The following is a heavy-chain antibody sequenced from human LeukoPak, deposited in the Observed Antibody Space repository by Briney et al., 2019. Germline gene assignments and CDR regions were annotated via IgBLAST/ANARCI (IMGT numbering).Heavy chain of an antibody. Sequence: GVPLRLSCAGSGFIFSNGWMSWLRQAPAKGLEWVGRIKSKTDGGTTDYPAPVKGRFTISRDDSKNTLYLQMKSLKTEDTAVYYCTTDAATEVSLDYWGQGTLVTVSS. CDR1: GFIFSNGW. J-gene: IGHJ4*02. CDR3: TTDAATEVSLDY. D-gene: IGHD6-25*01. CDR2: IKSKTDGGTT. V-gene: IGHV3-15*01.